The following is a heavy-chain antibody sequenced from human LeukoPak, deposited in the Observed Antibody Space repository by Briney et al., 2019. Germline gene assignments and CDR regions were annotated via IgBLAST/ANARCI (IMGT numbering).Heavy chain of an antibody. CDR2: IYPYTGAT. J-gene: IGHJ4*02. Sequence: ASVKVSCKASGYTFSGTGWYLYWLRQAPGQGLECMGWIYPYTGATHYAQKFQGRVAMTRDTSISTAYMELGRLRPDDTAVYYCARDGPAQMVDFDYWGQGTLVTVSS. CDR1: GYTFSGTGWY. V-gene: IGHV1-2*02. CDR3: ARDGPAQMVDFDY. D-gene: IGHD3-10*01.